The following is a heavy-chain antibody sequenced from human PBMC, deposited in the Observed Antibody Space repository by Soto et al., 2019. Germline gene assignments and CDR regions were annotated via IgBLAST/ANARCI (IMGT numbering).Heavy chain of an antibody. CDR1: GGTFSSYA. D-gene: IGHD5-12*01. V-gene: IGHV1-69*13. CDR2: IIPIFGTA. CDR3: ARGGYDRMYYYGMDV. J-gene: IGHJ6*02. Sequence: SVKVSCKASGGTFSSYAISWVRQAPGQGLEWMGGIIPIFGTANYAQKFQDRVTITADESTSTAYMELSSLRSEDTAVYYCARGGYDRMYYYGMDVWGQGTTVTVSS.